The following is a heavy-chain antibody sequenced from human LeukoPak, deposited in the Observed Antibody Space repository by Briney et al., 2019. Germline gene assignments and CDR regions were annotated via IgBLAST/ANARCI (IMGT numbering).Heavy chain of an antibody. D-gene: IGHD4-11*01. V-gene: IGHV1-8*01. Sequence: GASVKVSCKASGYTFTSYDTNWVRQATGQGLEWMGWMNPNSGNTGYAQKFQGRVTMTRNTSISTAYMELSSLRSEDTAVYYCARGRTVTTPLLYYYYYMDVWGKGTTVTVSS. CDR3: ARGRTVTTPLLYYYYYMDV. J-gene: IGHJ6*03. CDR1: GYTFTSYD. CDR2: MNPNSGNT.